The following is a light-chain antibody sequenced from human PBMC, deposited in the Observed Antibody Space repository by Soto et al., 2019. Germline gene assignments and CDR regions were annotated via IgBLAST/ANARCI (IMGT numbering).Light chain of an antibody. Sequence: QSVLTQPASVSGSPGQSITISCTGTSSDVGSYNLVSWYQQHPGKAPKLMIYEGSKRPSGVSNRFSGSKSGNTASLTISGLPAEDEADYYCCSYAGSRTYVFGTGIKVTVL. CDR3: CSYAGSRTYV. V-gene: IGLV2-23*01. CDR2: EGS. CDR1: SSDVGSYNL. J-gene: IGLJ1*01.